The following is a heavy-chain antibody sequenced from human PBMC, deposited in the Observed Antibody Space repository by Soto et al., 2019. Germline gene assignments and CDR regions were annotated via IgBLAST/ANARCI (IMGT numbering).Heavy chain of an antibody. CDR2: IYSGGNT. Sequence: EVQLVESGGHLVQPGGSLRLSCVASGFIFSRNYMSWVRQPPGKGLEWVSTIYSGGNTFYADSVKGRFTISRDNSKNTLYLQMNNLGAEVTAVYYCARIPFSQMEYVPWYFDLWGRGTLVTVSS. D-gene: IGHD1-1*01. V-gene: IGHV3-53*03. CDR3: ARIPFSQMEYVPWYFDL. CDR1: GFIFSRNY. J-gene: IGHJ2*01.